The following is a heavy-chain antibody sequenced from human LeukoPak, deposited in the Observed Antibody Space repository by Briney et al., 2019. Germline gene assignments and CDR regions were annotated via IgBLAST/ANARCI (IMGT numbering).Heavy chain of an antibody. CDR3: AKDLVGGSPIY. J-gene: IGHJ4*02. CDR2: IYHSGST. CDR1: AYSISSNYY. V-gene: IGHV4-38-2*02. D-gene: IGHD2-15*01. Sequence: SETLSLTCTVSAYSISSNYYWGWIRQPPGKGLEWIGSIYHSGSTYYNPSLKSRVTISVDTSKNQFSLKLNSVTAADTAVYYCAKDLVGGSPIYGGQGTLVTVSS.